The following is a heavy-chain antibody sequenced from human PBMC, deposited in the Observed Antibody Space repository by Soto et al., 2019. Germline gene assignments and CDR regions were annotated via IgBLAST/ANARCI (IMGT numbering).Heavy chain of an antibody. CDR1: GFTFSSYG. D-gene: IGHD1-1*01. CDR2: ISYDGSNK. Sequence: QAQLVESGGGVVQPGRSLRLSCAASGFTFSSYGVHWVRQAPGKGLEWVAVISYDGSNKYYADSVKGRFTISRDNSKNTLYLQVNRLRVEDTAVYYCAKGGKHPRGPGNWNDGVAFDYWGQGTLVTVSS. J-gene: IGHJ4*02. CDR3: AKGGKHPRGPGNWNDGVAFDY. V-gene: IGHV3-30*18.